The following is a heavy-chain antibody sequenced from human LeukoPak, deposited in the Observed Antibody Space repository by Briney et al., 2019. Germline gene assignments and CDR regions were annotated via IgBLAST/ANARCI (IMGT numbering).Heavy chain of an antibody. CDR3: TTLGSPAGGDY. CDR1: GFTFSSYW. V-gene: IGHV3-15*01. CDR2: IKSKTDGGTT. D-gene: IGHD1-26*01. J-gene: IGHJ4*02. Sequence: PGGSLRLSCAASGFTFSSYWMSWVRQAPGKGLEWVGRIKSKTDGGTTDYAAPVKGRFTISRDDSKNTLYLQMNSLKTEDTAVYYCTTLGSPAGGDYWGQGTLVTVSS.